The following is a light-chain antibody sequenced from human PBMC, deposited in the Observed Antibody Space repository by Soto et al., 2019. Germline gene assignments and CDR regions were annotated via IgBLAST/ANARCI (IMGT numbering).Light chain of an antibody. J-gene: IGKJ1*01. CDR2: AAS. CDR1: QSVSSL. V-gene: IGKV3-11*01. CDR3: QQRSNWPWT. Sequence: EIVLTQSPATLYSSPGERATLSCGASQSVSSLLAWYQQKPGQAPRLLIYAASNRVTGIPARFSGSGSGTDFTLTISSLEPEDFAVYYCQQRSNWPWTFGQGTKVEI.